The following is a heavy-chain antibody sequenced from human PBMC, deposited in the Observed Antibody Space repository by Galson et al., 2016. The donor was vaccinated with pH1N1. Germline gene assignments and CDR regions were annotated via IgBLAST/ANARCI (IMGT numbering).Heavy chain of an antibody. CDR1: GFTFGDYA. CDR3: TKARVGNYYFDY. D-gene: IGHD1-7*01. J-gene: IGHJ4*02. CDR2: ISTSSGTT. V-gene: IGHV3-23*01. Sequence: SLRLSCAASGFTFGDYAMRWVRQAPGKGLEYVSSISTSSGTTYYGDSVRGRFTISRDNSKNTVYLQMSSLRAVDTAIYYCTKARVGNYYFDYWGQGSLVTVSS.